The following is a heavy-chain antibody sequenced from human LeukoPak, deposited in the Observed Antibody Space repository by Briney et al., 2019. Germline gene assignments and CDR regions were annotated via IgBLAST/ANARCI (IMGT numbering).Heavy chain of an antibody. J-gene: IGHJ5*02. D-gene: IGHD2-15*01. Sequence: ASVKVSCKASGYTFTSYYVHWVRQAPGQGLEWVGRINPSGDGTTYAHKFQGRVTMSRDTSTNTVYMEMSSLRSEDTAIYYCAVGSEGLLNNWFDPWGQGSLVTVYS. CDR2: INPSGDGT. CDR3: AVGSEGLLNNWFDP. V-gene: IGHV1-46*01. CDR1: GYTFTSYY.